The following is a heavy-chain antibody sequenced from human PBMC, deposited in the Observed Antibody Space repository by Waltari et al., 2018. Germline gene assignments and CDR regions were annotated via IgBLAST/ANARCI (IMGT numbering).Heavy chain of an antibody. CDR1: GGSFSGYY. J-gene: IGHJ3*02. CDR3: ARRPEYYDSRTYAFDI. Sequence: QVQLQQWGAGLLKPSETLSLTCAVYGGSFSGYYWSWIRQPPGKGLEWIGEINHSGSTNYNPSLKSLVTISVDTSKNQFSLKLSSVTAADTAVYYCARRPEYYDSRTYAFDIWGQGTMVTVSS. CDR2: INHSGST. V-gene: IGHV4-34*01. D-gene: IGHD3-22*01.